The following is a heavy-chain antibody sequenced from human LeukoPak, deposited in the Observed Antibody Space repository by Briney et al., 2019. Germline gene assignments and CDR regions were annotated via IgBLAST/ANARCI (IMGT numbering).Heavy chain of an antibody. CDR3: ARPYYYGSLYYFDY. V-gene: IGHV1-2*02. CDR1: GGTFSSYA. CDR2: INPNSGGT. Sequence: GASVKVSCKASGGTFSSYAINWVRQAPGQGLEWMGWINPNSGGTNYAQKFQGRVTMTRDTSISTAYMELSRLRSDDTAVYYCARPYYYGSLYYFDYWGQGTLVTVSS. D-gene: IGHD3-10*01. J-gene: IGHJ4*02.